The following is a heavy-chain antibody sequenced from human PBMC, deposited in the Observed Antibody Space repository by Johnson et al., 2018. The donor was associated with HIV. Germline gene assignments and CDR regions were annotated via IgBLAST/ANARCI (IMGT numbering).Heavy chain of an antibody. V-gene: IGHV3-20*04. CDR3: AKEGAYYYDSSGLNDAFDI. CDR2: INWNGGST. J-gene: IGHJ3*02. D-gene: IGHD3-22*01. Sequence: VQLVESGGGVVRPGGSLRLSCAASGFTFDDYGMSWVRQAPGKGLEWVSGINWNGGSTAYGDSVKGRFTISRDNAKNSLYLQMNRLRAEDTALYYCAKEGAYYYDSSGLNDAFDIWGQGTMVTVSS. CDR1: GFTFDDYG.